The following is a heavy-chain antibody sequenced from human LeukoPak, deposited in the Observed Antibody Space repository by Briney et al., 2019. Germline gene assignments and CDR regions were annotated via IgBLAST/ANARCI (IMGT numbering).Heavy chain of an antibody. Sequence: QAGGSLRLSCAASGFTFSSYAMHWVRQAPGKGLEWVAVISYDGSNKYYADSVKGRFTISRDNAKNSLYLQMNSLRAEDTALYYCAKDNYDSSGYIFDYWGQGTLVTVSS. CDR2: ISYDGSNK. V-gene: IGHV3-30-3*01. J-gene: IGHJ4*02. CDR1: GFTFSSYA. CDR3: AKDNYDSSGYIFDY. D-gene: IGHD3-22*01.